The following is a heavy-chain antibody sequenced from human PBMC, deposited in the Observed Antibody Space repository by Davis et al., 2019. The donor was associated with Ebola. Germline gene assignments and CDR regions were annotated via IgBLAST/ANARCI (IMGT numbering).Heavy chain of an antibody. CDR3: ARGAGAAAANFDY. J-gene: IGHJ4*02. V-gene: IGHV3-30-3*01. CDR1: GFSFSAYA. D-gene: IGHD6-13*01. CDR2: LSYVGTNK. Sequence: PGGSLRLSCAASGFSFSAYAIHWVRQAPGKGLEWVALLSYVGTNKYYADSVKGRFTISRDNSKNTLYLQMNSLRPEDTAVYYCARGAGAAAANFDYWGQGTLVTVSS.